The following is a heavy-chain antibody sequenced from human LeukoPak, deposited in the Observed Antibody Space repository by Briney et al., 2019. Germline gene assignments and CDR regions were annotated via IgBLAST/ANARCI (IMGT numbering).Heavy chain of an antibody. CDR1: GGSISSYY. V-gene: IGHV4-59*01. Sequence: PSETLSLTCTVSGGSISSYYWSWIRQPPGKGLEWIGYIYYSGSTNYNPSLKCRVTISVDTSKNQFSLKLSSVTAADTAVYYCARGRDYYDSSWGQGTLVTVSS. J-gene: IGHJ4*02. CDR3: ARGRDYYDSS. D-gene: IGHD3-22*01. CDR2: IYYSGST.